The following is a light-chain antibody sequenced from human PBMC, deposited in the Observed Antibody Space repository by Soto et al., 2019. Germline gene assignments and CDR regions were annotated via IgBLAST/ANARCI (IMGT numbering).Light chain of an antibody. J-gene: IGLJ3*02. V-gene: IGLV2-14*01. Sequence: QSALTQPASVSGSPGQSIALSCTGTSSDIGTYNYVSWYQQHPGKAPKLMIYEVSNRPSGVSDRFSGSKSGNTASLTISGLQAEDEAEYYCSSFTTSSTWVFGGGTKLTVL. CDR3: SSFTTSSTWV. CDR1: SSDIGTYNY. CDR2: EVS.